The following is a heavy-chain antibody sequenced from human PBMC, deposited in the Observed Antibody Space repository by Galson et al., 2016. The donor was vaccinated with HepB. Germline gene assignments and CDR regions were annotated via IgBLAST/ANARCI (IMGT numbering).Heavy chain of an antibody. CDR3: ARTTTVNTFDY. V-gene: IGHV5-51*01. D-gene: IGHD4-17*01. CDR1: GYSFTNYW. Sequence: QSGAEVKKPGESLKISCKGSGYSFTNYWIGWVRQMPGKGLEWMGIIYPRDSDTSYSPSFQGQVTISADKAISTAYLQWSSLKASDTALYYCARTTTVNTFDYWGQGTLVTVSS. J-gene: IGHJ4*02. CDR2: IYPRDSDT.